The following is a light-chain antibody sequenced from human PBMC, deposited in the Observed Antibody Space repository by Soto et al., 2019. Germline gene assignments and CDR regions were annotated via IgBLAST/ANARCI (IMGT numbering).Light chain of an antibody. Sequence: EIVLTQSPATLSLSPGERATLSCRASQSFSSYLAWYQQKPGQAPRLLIYDASKKDTGIPATFSRRRYGTDFTITISSLEPEDFAVYYCQQRLNWPPVITFGQGTRLEVK. CDR1: QSFSSY. J-gene: IGKJ5*01. CDR2: DAS. V-gene: IGKV3-11*01. CDR3: QQRLNWPPVIT.